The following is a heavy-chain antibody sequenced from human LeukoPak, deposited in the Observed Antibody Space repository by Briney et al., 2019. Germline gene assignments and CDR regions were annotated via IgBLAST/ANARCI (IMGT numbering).Heavy chain of an antibody. Sequence: SSETLSLTCTVSGGSISSCYWSWTRQPPGKGLEWIGCINYSGSTNYNPSLKSRVTISVDTSKNQFSLNLTSVTAADTAVYYCARDKDYFDSGGAFDIWGQGTMVTVSS. J-gene: IGHJ3*02. D-gene: IGHD3-22*01. CDR3: ARDKDYFDSGGAFDI. V-gene: IGHV4-59*13. CDR1: GGSISSCY. CDR2: INYSGST.